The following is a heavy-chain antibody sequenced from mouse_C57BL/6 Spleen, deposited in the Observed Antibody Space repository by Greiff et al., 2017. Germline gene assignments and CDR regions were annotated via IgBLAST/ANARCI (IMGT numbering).Heavy chain of an antibody. D-gene: IGHD2-5*01. V-gene: IGHV1-81*01. CDR1: GYTFTSYG. CDR3: ARSSTYSNYYYYAMDY. CDR2: INPRSGNT. J-gene: IGHJ4*01. Sequence: QVQLQQSGAELARPGASVKLSCKASGYTFTSYGISWVKQRTGQGLAWIGEINPRSGNTYYNEKFKGKATLTADKSSSTAYMELRSLTSEDSAVYFCARSSTYSNYYYYAMDYWGQGTSVTVSS.